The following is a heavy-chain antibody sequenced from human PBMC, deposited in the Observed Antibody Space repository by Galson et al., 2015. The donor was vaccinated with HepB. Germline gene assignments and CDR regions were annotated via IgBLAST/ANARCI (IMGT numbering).Heavy chain of an antibody. Sequence: SVKVSCKASGYTFTSYGISWVRQAPGQGLEWMGWISAYNGNTNYAQKLQGRVTMTTDTSTSTAYMELRSLRSDDTAVYYCARAGYSSSWYYSDISDFDYWGQGTLVTVSS. D-gene: IGHD6-13*01. CDR3: ARAGYSSSWYYSDISDFDY. CDR2: ISAYNGNT. CDR1: GYTFTSYG. V-gene: IGHV1-18*01. J-gene: IGHJ4*02.